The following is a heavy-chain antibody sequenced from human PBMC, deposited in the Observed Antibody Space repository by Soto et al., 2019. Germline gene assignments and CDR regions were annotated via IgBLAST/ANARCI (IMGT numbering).Heavy chain of an antibody. CDR3: ARSQGSSTSLEIYYYYYYGMDV. J-gene: IGHJ6*02. CDR1: GGTFGSYA. V-gene: IGHV1-69*13. D-gene: IGHD2-2*01. CDR2: IIPIPGTA. Sequence: GASVKVSCXASGGTFGSYAISWVRQAPGQGLEWMGGIIPIPGTANYAQKFQGRVTIAADESTSTAYMELSSLRSEDTAVYYCARSQGSSTSLEIYYYYYYGMDVWGQGTTVTVSS.